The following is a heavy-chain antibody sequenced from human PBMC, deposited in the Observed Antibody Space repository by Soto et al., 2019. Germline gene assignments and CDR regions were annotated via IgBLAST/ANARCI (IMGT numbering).Heavy chain of an antibody. V-gene: IGHV4-59*01. J-gene: IGHJ4*02. Sequence: SETLSLTCTVSGGSISSYYWSWIRQPPGKGLEWIGYIYYSGSTNYNPSLKSRVTISVDTSKNQFSLKLSSVTAADTAVYYCARDTRRLPGYYYFDYWGQGNLVTVSS. CDR2: IYYSGST. CDR1: GGSISSYY. D-gene: IGHD2-15*01. CDR3: ARDTRRLPGYYYFDY.